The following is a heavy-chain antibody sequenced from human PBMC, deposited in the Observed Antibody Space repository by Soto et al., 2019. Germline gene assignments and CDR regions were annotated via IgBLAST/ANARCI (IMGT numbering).Heavy chain of an antibody. CDR2: ISSSSSTI. V-gene: IGHV3-48*01. CDR1: GFTFSSYS. J-gene: IGHJ4*02. D-gene: IGHD6-19*01. CDR3: AKQSSGSFH. Sequence: EVQLVESGGGLVQPGGSLRLSCAASGFTFSSYSMNWVRQAPGKGLEWVSYISSSSSTIYYADSVKGRFTISRDNAKNSRYLQMHSLRAEDTAVYYCAKQSSGSFHWGQGTLVTVSS.